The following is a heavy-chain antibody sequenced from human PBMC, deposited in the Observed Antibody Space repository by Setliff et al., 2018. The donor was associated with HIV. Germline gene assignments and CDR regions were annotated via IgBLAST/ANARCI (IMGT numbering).Heavy chain of an antibody. D-gene: IGHD4-17*01. CDR3: ARDPPGYGDANDY. CDR1: GGSVHSGSYY. V-gene: IGHV4-61*01. Sequence: PSETLSLTCTVSGGSVHSGSYYWSWVRQPPGKGLEWIGYIYYSGTTYYNPSLKSRVTMSIDTSKNQFSLKVRSVTAADTAVYYCARDPPGYGDANDYWGQGTLFTVSS. J-gene: IGHJ4*02. CDR2: IYYSGTT.